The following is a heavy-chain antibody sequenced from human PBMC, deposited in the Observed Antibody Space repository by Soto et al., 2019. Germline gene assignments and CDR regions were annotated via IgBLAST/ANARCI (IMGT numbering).Heavy chain of an antibody. J-gene: IGHJ4*02. CDR2: ISYDGSNK. CDR1: GFTFSSYA. Sequence: GGSLRLSCAASGFTFSSYARHWVRQAPGKGLEWVAVISYDGSNKYYADSVKGRFTISRDNSKNTLYLQMNSLRAEDTAVYYCARDAWVSAIVPYYFDYWGQGTLVTVSS. CDR3: ARDAWVSAIVPYYFDY. D-gene: IGHD1-26*01. V-gene: IGHV3-30-3*01.